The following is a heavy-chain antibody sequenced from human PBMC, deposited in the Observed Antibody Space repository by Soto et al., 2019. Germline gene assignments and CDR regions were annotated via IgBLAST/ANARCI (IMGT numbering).Heavy chain of an antibody. D-gene: IGHD3-3*01. CDR2: INSDGSST. CDR1: GFTFSSYW. Sequence: LRLSCAASGFTFSSYWMHWVRQAPGKGLVWVSRINSDGSSTSYADSVKGRFTISRDNAKNTLYLQMNSLRAEDTAVYYCARVQSRITISGVVPYGMDVWGQGTTVTV. CDR3: ARVQSRITISGVVPYGMDV. V-gene: IGHV3-74*01. J-gene: IGHJ6*02.